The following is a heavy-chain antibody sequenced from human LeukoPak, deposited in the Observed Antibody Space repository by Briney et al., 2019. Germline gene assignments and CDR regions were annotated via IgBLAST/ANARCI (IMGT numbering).Heavy chain of an antibody. J-gene: IGHJ4*02. CDR1: GGTFSSYA. CDR2: IIPIFGTA. CDR3: ARSRIAAAHFDY. V-gene: IGHV1-69*13. D-gene: IGHD6-13*01. Sequence: SVKVSCKASGGTFSSYAISWVRQAPGQGLEWMGGIIPIFGTANYAQKFQGRVTITADESTSIAYMELSSLRSEDTAVYYCARSRIAAAHFDYWGQGTLVTVSS.